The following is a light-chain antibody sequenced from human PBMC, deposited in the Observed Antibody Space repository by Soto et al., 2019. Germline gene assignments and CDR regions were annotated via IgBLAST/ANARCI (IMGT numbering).Light chain of an antibody. CDR2: AAS. Sequence: DIQMTQSPSSLSASVGDRVTITCRASQSISSYLNWYQQKPGKAPNLLIYAASSLQSGVPSRFSGSGSGTDFTLTISSLQPEDFATYYCQHYGGMWTFGQGTKVDIK. CDR1: QSISSY. J-gene: IGKJ1*01. CDR3: QHYGGMWT. V-gene: IGKV1-39*01.